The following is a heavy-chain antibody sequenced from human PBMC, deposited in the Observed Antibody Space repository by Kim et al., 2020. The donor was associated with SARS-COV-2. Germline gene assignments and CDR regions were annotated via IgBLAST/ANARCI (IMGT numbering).Heavy chain of an antibody. CDR3: ARGRPYYYGSGSYRGGVIDY. D-gene: IGHD3-10*01. V-gene: IGHV4-34*01. J-gene: IGHJ4*02. Sequence: RVTISVDTSKNQFSLKLSSVTAADTAVYYCARGRPYYYGSGSYRGGVIDYWGQGTLVTVSS.